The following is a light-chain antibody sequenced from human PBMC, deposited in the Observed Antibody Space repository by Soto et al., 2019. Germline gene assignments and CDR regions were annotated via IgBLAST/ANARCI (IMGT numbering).Light chain of an antibody. CDR3: LQDINYPWT. CDR2: GAS. Sequence: IEVTQAPSSLSASGGGGVTISWRASQGIGNALGWYQQKPGKPPKVLIYGASNLQSGVPPRFSGSGSGTDFTLAISSLQPEDSATYYCLQDINYPWTFGQGDQGGYQ. CDR1: QGIGNA. V-gene: IGKV1-6*01. J-gene: IGKJ1*01.